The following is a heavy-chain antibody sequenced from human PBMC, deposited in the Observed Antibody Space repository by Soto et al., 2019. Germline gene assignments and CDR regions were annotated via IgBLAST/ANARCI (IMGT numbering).Heavy chain of an antibody. V-gene: IGHV3-21*04. J-gene: IGHJ6*02. CDR2: ISSSSSYI. D-gene: IGHD4-4*01. Sequence: GGSLRLSCAASGLTFSSYSMNWVRQAPGKGLEWVSSISSSSSYIYYADSVKGRFTISRDNAKNSLYLHMNSLRAEDTAAYYCTKDHSTVSVYYYYGMDVWGQGTTVTVSS. CDR1: GLTFSSYS. CDR3: TKDHSTVSVYYYYGMDV.